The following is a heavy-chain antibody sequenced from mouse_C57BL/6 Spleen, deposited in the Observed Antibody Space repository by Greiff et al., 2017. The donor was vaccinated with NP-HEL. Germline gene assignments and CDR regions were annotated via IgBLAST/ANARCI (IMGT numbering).Heavy chain of an antibody. V-gene: IGHV14-2*01. CDR2: IDPEDGET. D-gene: IGHD1-1*01. CDR3: ARSDITTTGDYFDY. J-gene: IGHJ2*01. Sequence: EVKLMESGAELVKPGASVKLSCTASGFNIKDYYMHWVKQRTEQGLEWIGRIDPEDGETKYAPKFQGKATITADTSSNTAYLQLSSLTSEDTAVYYCARSDITTTGDYFDYWGQGTTLTVSS. CDR1: GFNIKDYY.